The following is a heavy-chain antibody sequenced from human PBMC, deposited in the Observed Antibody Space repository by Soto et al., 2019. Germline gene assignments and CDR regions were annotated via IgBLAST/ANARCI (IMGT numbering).Heavy chain of an antibody. D-gene: IGHD2-2*01. Sequence: ASVKVSCKASGYTFTSYDINWVRQATGQGLEWMGWMNPNSGNTGYAQKFQGRVTMTRNTSISTAYMELSSLRSADTAVYYCARDQVPAALLGWFDPWGQGTLVTVSS. CDR3: ARDQVPAALLGWFDP. CDR1: GYTFTSYD. J-gene: IGHJ5*02. V-gene: IGHV1-8*01. CDR2: MNPNSGNT.